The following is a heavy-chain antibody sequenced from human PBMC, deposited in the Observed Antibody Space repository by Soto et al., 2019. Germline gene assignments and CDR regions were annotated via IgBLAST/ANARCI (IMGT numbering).Heavy chain of an antibody. CDR2: ISSSSSTI. J-gene: IGHJ5*02. CDR3: VREEGLLNWFDP. Sequence: EVQLVESGGGLVQPGGSLRLSCAASGFTFSSYSMNWVRQAPGKGLEWVSYISSSSSTIYYADSVKGRFTISRDNAKNSLYLQMNSLRAEDPAVYYCVREEGLLNWFDPWGQGTLVTVSS. CDR1: GFTFSSYS. D-gene: IGHD1-26*01. V-gene: IGHV3-48*01.